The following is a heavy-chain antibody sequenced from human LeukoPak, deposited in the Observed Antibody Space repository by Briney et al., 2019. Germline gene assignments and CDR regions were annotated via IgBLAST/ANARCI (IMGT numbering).Heavy chain of an antibody. D-gene: IGHD5-12*01. Sequence: GGSLRLSCVATGFAFNHYGMNWVRQAPGKGLEWVSIISGRGDSAFYADSVKGRFTISRDNSKNTLYLQMNSLRAEDTAIYYCAQKRGGYTRFDYWGQGTLVTVSS. CDR3: AQKRGGYTRFDY. J-gene: IGHJ4*02. CDR2: ISGRGDSA. V-gene: IGHV3-23*01. CDR1: GFAFNHYG.